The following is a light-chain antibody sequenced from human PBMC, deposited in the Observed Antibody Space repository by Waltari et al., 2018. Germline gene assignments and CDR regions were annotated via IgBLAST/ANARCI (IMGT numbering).Light chain of an antibody. CDR1: QSISNW. V-gene: IGKV1-5*03. CDR2: ETS. Sequence: DIQMTQSPSPLSASVGERVKIPCRASQSISNWLAWYQQKPGKAPKLLMYETSRLESGVPSRFSGSGSGTEFTLTISSLQPEDSATYYCQQYKDYSPYTFGQGTKVEIK. CDR3: QQYKDYSPYT. J-gene: IGKJ2*01.